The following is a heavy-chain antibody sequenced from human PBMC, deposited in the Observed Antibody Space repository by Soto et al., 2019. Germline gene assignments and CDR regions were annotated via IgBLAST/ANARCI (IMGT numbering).Heavy chain of an antibody. Sequence: VESVKISCNGSGYSFTSYWIGWVRQMPWKGLEWMGIIYPGDSDTRYSPSFQGQVTISADKSISTAYLQWGSLKASDTAMYYCARHGTFYYYYYGMDVWGQGTTVTVSS. D-gene: IGHD1-26*01. CDR2: IYPGDSDT. V-gene: IGHV5-51*01. CDR3: ARHGTFYYYYYGMDV. J-gene: IGHJ6*02. CDR1: GYSFTSYW.